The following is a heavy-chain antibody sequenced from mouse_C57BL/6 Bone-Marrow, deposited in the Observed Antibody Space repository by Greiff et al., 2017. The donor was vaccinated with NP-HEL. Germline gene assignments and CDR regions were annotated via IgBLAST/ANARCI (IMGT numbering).Heavy chain of an antibody. J-gene: IGHJ1*03. Sequence: VKLVESGAELARPGASVKLSCKASGYTFTSYGISWVKQRTGQGLEWIGEIYPRSGNTYYNEKFKGKATLTADKSSSTAYMELRSLTSEDSAVYFCARSTYYYYGSSYCWYFDVWGTGTTVTVSS. CDR3: ARSTYYYYGSSYCWYFDV. CDR1: GYTFTSYG. V-gene: IGHV1-81*01. D-gene: IGHD1-1*01. CDR2: IYPRSGNT.